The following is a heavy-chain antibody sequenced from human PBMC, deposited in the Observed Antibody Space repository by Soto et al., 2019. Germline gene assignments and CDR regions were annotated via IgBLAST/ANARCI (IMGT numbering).Heavy chain of an antibody. CDR1: GGTFSSYA. CDR3: ARVPYGAVRNYYGMDV. V-gene: IGHV1-69*05. D-gene: IGHD4-17*01. Sequence: QVQLVQSGAEVKKPGSSVMVSCKASGGTFSSYAISWVRQAPGQGLEWMGGIITIFGTATYARKFQGRVTITTDESTSTAYMELSSLRSEDTAVDYCARVPYGAVRNYYGMDVWGQGTTVTVSS. J-gene: IGHJ6*02. CDR2: IITIFGTA.